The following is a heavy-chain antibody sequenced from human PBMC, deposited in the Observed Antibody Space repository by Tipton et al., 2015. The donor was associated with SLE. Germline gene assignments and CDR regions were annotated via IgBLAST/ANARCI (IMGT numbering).Heavy chain of an antibody. V-gene: IGHV6-1*01. D-gene: IGHD2-21*02. J-gene: IGHJ2*01. CDR2: TYYRSKWYN. CDR3: ARASGVTAGAKYWSFDL. Sequence: TLSLTCAISGDSVSSNSAAWNWIRQPPSRGLEWLGRTYYRSKWYNDYAVSVKSRITINPDTSKNQFSLQLNSVTPEDTAVYYCARASGVTAGAKYWSFDLWGRGTLVTVPS. CDR1: GDSVSSNSAA.